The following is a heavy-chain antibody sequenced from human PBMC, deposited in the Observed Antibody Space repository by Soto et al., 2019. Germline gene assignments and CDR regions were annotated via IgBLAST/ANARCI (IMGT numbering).Heavy chain of an antibody. V-gene: IGHV3-23*01. CDR2: ISGSGGDT. Sequence: EVQLLESGGGLVQPGGSLRLSCAASGFTFSSFALSWVRQAPGKGLQWVSAISGSGGDTDYADSVKGRFTISRDNSNNTLFLQMNSLRAEDTAIYYCAGPGYSSQDYWGQGALVTVSS. J-gene: IGHJ4*02. CDR1: GFTFSSFA. CDR3: AGPGYSSQDY. D-gene: IGHD5-18*01.